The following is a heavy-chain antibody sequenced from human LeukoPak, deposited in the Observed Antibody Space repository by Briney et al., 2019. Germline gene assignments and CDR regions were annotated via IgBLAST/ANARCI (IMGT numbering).Heavy chain of an antibody. CDR1: GGSFSGYY. V-gene: IGHV4-34*01. Sequence: TSETLSLTCAVYGGSFSGYYWSWIRQPPGKGLEWIGEINHSGSTNYNPSLKSRVTISVDTSKNQFSLKPSSVTAADTAVYYCAVGVTGTTSYWGQGTLVTVSS. J-gene: IGHJ4*02. CDR2: INHSGST. CDR3: AVGVTGTTSY. D-gene: IGHD1-7*01.